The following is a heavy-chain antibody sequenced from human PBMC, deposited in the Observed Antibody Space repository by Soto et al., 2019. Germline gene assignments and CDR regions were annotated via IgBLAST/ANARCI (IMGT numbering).Heavy chain of an antibody. V-gene: IGHV1-46*01. CDR1: GYTFTSYY. D-gene: IGHD3-10*01. CDR3: ARSLTTGWFDP. Sequence: QVQLVQSGAEVKKPGASVKVSCKPSGYTFTSYYMHWVRQAPGQGLEWMGIINPSGGSTSYAQKFQGRVTMTRDTSTSTVYMELSSLRSEDTAVYYCARSLTTGWFDPWGQGTLVTVSS. J-gene: IGHJ5*02. CDR2: INPSGGST.